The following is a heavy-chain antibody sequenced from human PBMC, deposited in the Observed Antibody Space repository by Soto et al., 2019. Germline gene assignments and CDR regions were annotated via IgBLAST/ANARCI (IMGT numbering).Heavy chain of an antibody. D-gene: IGHD6-6*01. J-gene: IGHJ3*02. CDR3: ARVGQSIAARRGFDI. CDR1: GGSFSDSY. CDR2: INYSGST. Sequence: SETLSLTCAVYGGSFSDSYWSWIRQTPGKGLEWIGNINYSGSTIYNPSLKSRVTISLDTSKNQFSLKVTSVTPADTAVYFCARVGQSIAARRGFDIWGQGTMVTV. V-gene: IGHV4-59*01.